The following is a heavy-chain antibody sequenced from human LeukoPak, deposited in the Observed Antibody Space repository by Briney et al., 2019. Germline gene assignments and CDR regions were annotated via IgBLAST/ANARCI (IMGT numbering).Heavy chain of an antibody. CDR3: ARKSIWYGKAGVWFDP. CDR2: IYYSGST. J-gene: IGHJ5*02. CDR1: GGSISSSSYY. D-gene: IGHD3-10*01. V-gene: IGHV4-39*01. Sequence: SETLSLTCTVSGGSISSSSYYWGWIRQPPGKGLEWIGSIYYSGSTYYNPSLKSRVTISVDTSKNQFSLKLSSVTAAATAVYYCARKSIWYGKAGVWFDPWGQGTLVTVSS.